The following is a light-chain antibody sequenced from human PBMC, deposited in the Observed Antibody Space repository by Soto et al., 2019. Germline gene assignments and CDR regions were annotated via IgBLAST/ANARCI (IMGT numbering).Light chain of an antibody. J-gene: IGLJ1*01. V-gene: IGLV2-23*02. CDR2: EVT. Sequence: QSALTQPASVSGSPGQSITISCTGSDVGSYNLVSWYQQHPGKAPKLMIYEVTKRPSGVSNRFSGSKSGNTASLTISGLQAEDEADYYCCSYAYSTIHYVFGTGTEVTVL. CDR1: DVGSYNL. CDR3: CSYAYSTIHYV.